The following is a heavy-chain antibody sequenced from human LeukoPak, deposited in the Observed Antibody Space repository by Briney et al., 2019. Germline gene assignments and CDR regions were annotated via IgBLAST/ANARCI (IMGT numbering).Heavy chain of an antibody. Sequence: SETLSLTCAVYGGSFSGYYWSWIRQPPGKGLEWVGEINHSGSTNYNPSLKSRVTISVDTSKNQFSLKLSSVTAADTAVYYCARGPLLTIFGVVIIGGRGYFDYWGQGTLVTVSS. CDR2: INHSGST. V-gene: IGHV4-34*01. J-gene: IGHJ4*02. D-gene: IGHD3-3*01. CDR1: GGSFSGYY. CDR3: ARGPLLTIFGVVIIGGRGYFDY.